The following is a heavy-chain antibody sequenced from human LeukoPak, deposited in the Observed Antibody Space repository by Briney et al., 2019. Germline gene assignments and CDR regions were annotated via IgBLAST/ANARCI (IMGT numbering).Heavy chain of an antibody. CDR1: GYTLTELS. J-gene: IGHJ4*02. CDR3: ATGPYCSGGSCYHLREFDY. Sequence: ASVKVPCEVSGYTLTELSMHWVRQAPGKGLEWMGGFDPEDGETIYAQKFQGRVTMTEDTSTDTAYMELSSLRSEDTAVYYCATGPYCSGGSCYHLREFDYWGQGTLVTVSS. CDR2: FDPEDGET. V-gene: IGHV1-24*01. D-gene: IGHD2-15*01.